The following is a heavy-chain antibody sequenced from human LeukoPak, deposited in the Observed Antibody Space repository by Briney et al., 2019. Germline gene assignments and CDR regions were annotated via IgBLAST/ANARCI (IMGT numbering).Heavy chain of an antibody. CDR1: GFTFSNAW. CDR2: IKSKTDGGTT. V-gene: IGHV3-15*07. J-gene: IGHJ4*02. CDR3: TTDSVVVVAQFDY. D-gene: IGHD2-15*01. Sequence: PGGSLRLSCAASGFTFSNAWMNWVRQAPGKGLEWVGRIKSKTDGGTTDYAAPVKGRFTISRDDSKNTLYLQMNSLKTGDTAVYYCTTDSVVVVAQFDYWGQGTLVTVSS.